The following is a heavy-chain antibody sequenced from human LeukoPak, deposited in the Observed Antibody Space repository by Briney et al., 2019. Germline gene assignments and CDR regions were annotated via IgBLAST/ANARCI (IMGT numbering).Heavy chain of an antibody. V-gene: IGHV1-8*01. J-gene: IGHJ5*02. CDR3: ARGDEENNGKYCPTTSCFGGFDP. CDR1: GYTFTSFD. CDR2: MNPNSGNT. D-gene: IGHD2-2*01. Sequence: ASVKVSCKASGYTFTSFDINWVRQATGQGLEWMGWMNPNSGNTGYAQKFQGRVTMTRNTSISTAYMELSSLRSEDTAVFYCARGDEENNGKYCPTTSCFGGFDPWGQGTLVTVSS.